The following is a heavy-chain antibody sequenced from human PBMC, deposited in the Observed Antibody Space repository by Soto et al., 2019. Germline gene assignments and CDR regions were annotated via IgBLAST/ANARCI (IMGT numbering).Heavy chain of an antibody. CDR3: ARLARITMVRGGMIGDLRFDP. CDR2: IYPGDSDT. CDR1: GYTFSNYW. Sequence: PGESLKISCKGSGYTFSNYWIAWVRQMPGKGLEWMGIIYPGDSDTRYSPSVQGQVTISADKSISTAYLQWGSLKASDTAMYYCARLARITMVRGGMIGDLRFDPWGEGNLVTVAS. J-gene: IGHJ5*02. D-gene: IGHD3-10*01. V-gene: IGHV5-51*01.